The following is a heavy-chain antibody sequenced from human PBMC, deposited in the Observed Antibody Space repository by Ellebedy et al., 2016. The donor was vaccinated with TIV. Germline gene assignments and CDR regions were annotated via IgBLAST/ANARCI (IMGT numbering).Heavy chain of an antibody. CDR2: IKQDGSEK. CDR1: GFTFSRNW. D-gene: IGHD5/OR15-5a*01. V-gene: IGHV3-7*01. Sequence: PGGSLRLSCEASGFTFSRNWISWFRLAPGKGLEWVANIKQDGSEKYYVDSVKGRFTISRDNSQNTLYLLMNSLRGDDTAIYYCARAVNHVDTVSTAPLDCWGQGTLVTVSS. CDR3: ARAVNHVDTVSTAPLDC. J-gene: IGHJ4*02.